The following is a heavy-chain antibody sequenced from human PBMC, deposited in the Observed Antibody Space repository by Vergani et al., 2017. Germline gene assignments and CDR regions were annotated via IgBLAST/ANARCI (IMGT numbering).Heavy chain of an antibody. D-gene: IGHD3-22*01. CDR1: GYSFTNYW. J-gene: IGHJ4*02. CDR2: IHPADSDT. CDR3: ARLYGRDSSGSKYVDY. V-gene: IGHV5-51*01. Sequence: EVQLVQSGAEVKKPGESLKISCQISGYSFTNYWIGWVRQMPGKGLEWMGIIHPADSDTRYSPSFQGQVTISVDKSISTAYLQRRSLRASDSAMYYCARLYGRDSSGSKYVDYWGQGTLVTVSS.